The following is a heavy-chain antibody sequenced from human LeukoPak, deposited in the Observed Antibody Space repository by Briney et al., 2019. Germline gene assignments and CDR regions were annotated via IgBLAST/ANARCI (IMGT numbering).Heavy chain of an antibody. CDR3: ARHNIVITFGGVIAQRRYYYMDV. V-gene: IGHV4-34*01. CDR2: INHSGST. J-gene: IGHJ6*03. CDR1: GGSFSGYY. Sequence: SETLSLTCAVYGGSFSGYYWSWIRQPPGEGLEWIGEINHSGSTNYNPSLKSRVTISVDTSKNQFSLKLSSVTAADTAVYYCARHNIVITFGGVIAQRRYYYMDVWGKGTTVTVSS. D-gene: IGHD3-16*02.